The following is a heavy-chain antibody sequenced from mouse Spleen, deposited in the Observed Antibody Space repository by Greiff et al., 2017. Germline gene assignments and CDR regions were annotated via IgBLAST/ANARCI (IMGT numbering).Heavy chain of an antibody. Sequence: QVQLQQPGAELVKPGASVKLSCKASGYTFTSYWMQWVKQRPGQGLEWIGEIDPSDSYTNYNQKFKGKATLTVDTSSSTAYMQLSSLTSEDSAVYYCARGGSSYPYWYFDVWGTGTTVTVSS. CDR2: IDPSDSYT. D-gene: IGHD1-1*01. CDR3: ARGGSSYPYWYFDV. CDR1: GYTFTSYW. J-gene: IGHJ1*03. V-gene: IGHV1-50*01.